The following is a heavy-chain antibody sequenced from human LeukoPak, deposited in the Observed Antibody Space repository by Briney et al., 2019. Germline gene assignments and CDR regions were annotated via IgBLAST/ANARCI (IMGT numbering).Heavy chain of an antibody. D-gene: IGHD5-24*01. CDR2: IYYSGST. J-gene: IGHJ4*02. Sequence: SQTLSLTCTVSGGSISSGGYYWSWIRQHPGKGLEWIGYIYYSGSTYYNPSLKSRVTISVDTSKNQFSLKLSSVTAADTAVYYCARTSSRQMEVDYWGQGTLVTVSS. CDR3: ARTSSRQMEVDY. CDR1: GGSISSGGYY. V-gene: IGHV4-31*03.